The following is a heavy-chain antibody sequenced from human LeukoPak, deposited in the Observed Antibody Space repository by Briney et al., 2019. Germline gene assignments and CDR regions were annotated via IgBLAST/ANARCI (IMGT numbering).Heavy chain of an antibody. V-gene: IGHV3-23*01. CDR3: AKGPAGHYYGSGSYYNGFDH. CDR2: ISGSGGST. Sequence: GGSLRLSCAASGFTFSSYAMSWVRQAPGKGLEWVSAISGSGGSTYYADSVKGRFTISRDNSKNTLYLQMNSLRAEDTAVYYCAKGPAGHYYGSGSYYNGFDHWGQGTLVTVSS. D-gene: IGHD3-10*01. J-gene: IGHJ4*02. CDR1: GFTFSSYA.